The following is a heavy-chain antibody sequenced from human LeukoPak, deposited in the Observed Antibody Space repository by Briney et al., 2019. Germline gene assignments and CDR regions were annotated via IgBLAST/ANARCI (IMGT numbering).Heavy chain of an antibody. CDR2: IRSKANNYAT. Sequence: GGSLRLSCAASGFTFSGSAMHWVRQASGKGLEWVGRIRSKANNYATAYAASVKGRFTISRDDSKNTAYLQMNSLKTDDTAVYFCSSGLSVLRSNNTPVDYWGQGTLVTVSS. V-gene: IGHV3-73*01. J-gene: IGHJ4*02. CDR3: SSGLSVLRSNNTPVDY. D-gene: IGHD4-17*01. CDR1: GFTFSGSA.